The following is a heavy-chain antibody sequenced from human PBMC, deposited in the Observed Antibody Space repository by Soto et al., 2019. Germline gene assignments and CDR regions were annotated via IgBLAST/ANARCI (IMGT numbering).Heavy chain of an antibody. V-gene: IGHV1-18*01. CDR3: ARDPNTYSSSSFGDY. Sequence: QVQLVQSGAEVKKPGASVKVSCKASGYTFTGYGVNWVRQAPGQGLEWLGCISGYDGHTNLAQDLQGRVTMTTDTSTGTAYMELRSLISDDTAMYYCARDPNTYSSSSFGDYRDQGTLVTVSS. J-gene: IGHJ4*02. CDR1: GYTFTGYG. D-gene: IGHD6-6*01. CDR2: ISGYDGHT.